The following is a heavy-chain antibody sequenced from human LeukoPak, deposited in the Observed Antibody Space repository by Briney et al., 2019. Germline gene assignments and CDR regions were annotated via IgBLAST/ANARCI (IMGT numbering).Heavy chain of an antibody. Sequence: GGSLRLSCSASGFTFAEYSMHWVCQAPGEGLEWVSVINRNGGAIQYADSVKGRFIISRDNSKNSLYLQMNSLRTEDTALYYCTKEHSSGWPTIDCWGQGTLVTVSS. D-gene: IGHD6-19*01. CDR1: GFTFAEYS. CDR3: TKEHSSGWPTIDC. J-gene: IGHJ4*02. CDR2: INRNGGAI. V-gene: IGHV3-43*01.